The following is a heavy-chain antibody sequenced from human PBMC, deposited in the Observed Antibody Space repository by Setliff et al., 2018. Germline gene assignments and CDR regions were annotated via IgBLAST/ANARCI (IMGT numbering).Heavy chain of an antibody. Sequence: ASVKVSCKTSGFGFTTFGFSWVRQATGQGLEWLGSISPYSGNTNYPQWLRDRVTMTIDTSATTVYMELQSLRSDDTAVYYCVRSSAPQVVLAADFDFWGQGTPVTVSS. CDR3: VRSSAPQVVLAADFDF. CDR1: GFGFTTFG. D-gene: IGHD6-19*01. CDR2: ISPYSGNT. J-gene: IGHJ4*02. V-gene: IGHV1-18*01.